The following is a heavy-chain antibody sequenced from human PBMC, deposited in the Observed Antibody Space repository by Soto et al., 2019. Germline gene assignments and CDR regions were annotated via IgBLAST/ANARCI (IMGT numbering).Heavy chain of an antibody. J-gene: IGHJ6*02. CDR3: AKDGRYYDILTQTYQPYYYGMDV. D-gene: IGHD3-9*01. Sequence: SLRLSRAASGFTFSSYGMHWVRQAPGKGLEWVAVISYDGSNKYYADSVKGRFTISRDNPKNTLYLQMNSLRAEDTAVYYCAKDGRYYDILTQTYQPYYYGMDVWGQGTTVTVSS. CDR1: GFTFSSYG. V-gene: IGHV3-30*18. CDR2: ISYDGSNK.